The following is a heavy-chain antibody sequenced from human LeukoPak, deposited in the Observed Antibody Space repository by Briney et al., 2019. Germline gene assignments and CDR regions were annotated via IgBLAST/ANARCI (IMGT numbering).Heavy chain of an antibody. D-gene: IGHD1-26*01. CDR1: GGSISSYY. V-gene: IGHV4-59*08. CDR2: IYYSGST. J-gene: IGHJ4*02. CDR3: ARRLGATTTGFDY. Sequence: SETLSLTCTVSGGSISSYYWSWIRQPPGKGLEWIGHIYYSGSTNYNPSLKSRVTISVDTSKTQFSLKLSSVTAADTAVYYCARRLGATTTGFDYWGQRTLVTVSS.